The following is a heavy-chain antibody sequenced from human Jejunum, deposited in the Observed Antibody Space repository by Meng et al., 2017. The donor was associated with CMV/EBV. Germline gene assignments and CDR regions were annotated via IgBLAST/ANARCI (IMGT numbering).Heavy chain of an antibody. Sequence: KVSCKASGYTFIGYYMHWVRQAPEQGLEWMGWINPNSGDTNFAQKFQDRVTMTRDTSISTAYIELSRLRFDDTAVYYCAMGTGLGFQHWGQGTLVTVS. CDR3: AMGTGLGFQH. CDR2: INPNSGDT. J-gene: IGHJ1*01. D-gene: IGHD7-27*01. V-gene: IGHV1-2*02. CDR1: GYTFIGYY.